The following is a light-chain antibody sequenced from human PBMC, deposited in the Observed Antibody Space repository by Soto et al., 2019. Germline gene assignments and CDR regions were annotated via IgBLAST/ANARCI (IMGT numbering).Light chain of an antibody. V-gene: IGKV1-39*01. CDR1: QSITTY. Sequence: DLQMTQSPASLSASVGDRVTITCRASQSITTYLHWFQQRAGEAPKLLIYGASNLQGGVPLRFAGSGSGTDFSLTISSLQPEDSATYFCQQGDRTPYTFGQGTKLEIK. CDR2: GAS. CDR3: QQGDRTPYT. J-gene: IGKJ2*01.